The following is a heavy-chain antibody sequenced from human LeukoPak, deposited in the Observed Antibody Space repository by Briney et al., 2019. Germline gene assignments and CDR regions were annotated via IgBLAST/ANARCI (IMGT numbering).Heavy chain of an antibody. CDR1: GGSISSGSYY. CDR3: ATYHFQGDTHYFDY. Sequence: SQTLSLTCTVSGGSISSGSYYWSWIRQPAGKGLEWIAYIYYSGSTNYNPSLQSRVTISVDTSNNQFSLKLSSVTAADTAVYYCATYHFQGDTHYFDYWGQGILVTVSS. D-gene: IGHD3-10*02. CDR2: IYYSGST. V-gene: IGHV4-61*10. J-gene: IGHJ4*02.